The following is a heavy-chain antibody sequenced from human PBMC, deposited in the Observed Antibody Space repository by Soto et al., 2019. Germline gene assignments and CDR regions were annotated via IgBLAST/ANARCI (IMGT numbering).Heavy chain of an antibody. CDR2: ISYDGSNK. Sequence: QVQLVESGGGVVQRGRSLRLSCAASGFTFSSYAMHWVRQAPGKGLEWVAVISYDGSNKYYADSVKGRFTISRDNSKNTLYLQMNSLRAEDTAVYYCARDHTAIYCSGGSCYLFDYWGQGTLVTVSS. CDR3: ARDHTAIYCSGGSCYLFDY. V-gene: IGHV3-30-3*01. J-gene: IGHJ4*02. CDR1: GFTFSSYA. D-gene: IGHD2-15*01.